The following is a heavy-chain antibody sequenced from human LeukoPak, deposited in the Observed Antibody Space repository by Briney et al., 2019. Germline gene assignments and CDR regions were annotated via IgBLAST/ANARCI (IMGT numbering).Heavy chain of an antibody. CDR1: GFTFSTYA. D-gene: IGHD3-22*01. J-gene: IGHJ4*02. CDR3: AKPPPKTYYDSSGYS. V-gene: IGHV3-23*01. CDR2: ISDNGVRT. Sequence: GGSLRLSCAASGFTFSTYAMSWVRQAPGKGLEWVSAISDNGVRTYYADSVKGRFTISRDNSKNTLYLQMNSLRAEDTAVYYCAKPPPKTYYDSSGYSWGQGTLVTVSS.